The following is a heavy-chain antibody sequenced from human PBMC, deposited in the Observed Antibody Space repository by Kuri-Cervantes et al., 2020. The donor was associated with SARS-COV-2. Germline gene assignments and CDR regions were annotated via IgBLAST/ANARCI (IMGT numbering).Heavy chain of an antibody. CDR3: ASSRASMITFGGVIGNFDY. CDR2: IYTSGST. D-gene: IGHD3-16*02. J-gene: IGHJ4*02. Sequence: SETLSLTCTVSGGSISSGSYYWSWIRQPAGKGLEWIGRIYTSGSTNYNPSLKSRVTISVDTSKNQSSLKLSSVTAADTAVYYCASSRASMITFGGVIGNFDYWGQGTLVTVSS. CDR1: GGSISSGSYY. V-gene: IGHV4-61*02.